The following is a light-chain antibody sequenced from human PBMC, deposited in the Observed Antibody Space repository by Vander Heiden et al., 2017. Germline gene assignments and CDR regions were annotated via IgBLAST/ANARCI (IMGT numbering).Light chain of an antibody. V-gene: IGKV3-15*01. Sequence: EIVMTQSPATLSVSPGERATLSCRASQSVSSNLAWYQQKPGQAPRLLIYGASTRATGIPARFNGSGSGTEFTLTISSLQSEDFAVYYCQQDNNWWTFGQGTKVEIK. CDR1: QSVSSN. CDR2: GAS. J-gene: IGKJ1*01. CDR3: QQDNNWWT.